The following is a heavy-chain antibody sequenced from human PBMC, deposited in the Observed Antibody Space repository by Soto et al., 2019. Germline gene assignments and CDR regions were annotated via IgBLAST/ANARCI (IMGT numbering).Heavy chain of an antibody. D-gene: IGHD1-26*01. CDR3: AKGNRGSPYGASDY. Sequence: PGGSLRLSCAVSGFTFSTYGMHWVRQAPGKGLEWVAVISHDGSQKYYADSVKGRFTISRDTSKNALFLQMNSLRAEDTAIYYCAKGNRGSPYGASDYWGQGTQVTVSS. V-gene: IGHV3-30*18. J-gene: IGHJ4*02. CDR2: ISHDGSQK. CDR1: GFTFSTYG.